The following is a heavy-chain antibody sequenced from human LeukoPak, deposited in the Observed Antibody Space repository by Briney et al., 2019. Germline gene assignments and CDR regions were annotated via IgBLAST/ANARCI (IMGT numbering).Heavy chain of an antibody. CDR3: ATKQWLAPPPDS. Sequence: GGALRLSCAASGFTFSKYWMLWVRQAPGKGLESVSRINTDGTVTTYADSVKGRFTVSRDNADNTMFLQMNGVRDEDTAVYYCATKQWLAPPPDSWGQGPPVTVSS. D-gene: IGHD6-19*01. CDR1: GFTFSKYW. J-gene: IGHJ4*02. CDR2: INTDGTVT. V-gene: IGHV3-74*01.